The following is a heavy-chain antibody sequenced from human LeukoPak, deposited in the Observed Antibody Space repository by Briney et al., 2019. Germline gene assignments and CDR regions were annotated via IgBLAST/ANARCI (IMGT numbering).Heavy chain of an antibody. CDR3: ARTREKWQVLDY. D-gene: IGHD6-19*01. Sequence: GGSLRLSCAASGFSFGSYGMHWVRQAPGKGLEWLAVISHEGSFQNYADSVRGRFTVTKDNSKNMAYLQMNSLRPDDTAVYFCARTREKWQVLDYWGQGTLVTVSS. CDR1: GFSFGSYG. J-gene: IGHJ4*02. V-gene: IGHV3-30*03. CDR2: ISHEGSFQ.